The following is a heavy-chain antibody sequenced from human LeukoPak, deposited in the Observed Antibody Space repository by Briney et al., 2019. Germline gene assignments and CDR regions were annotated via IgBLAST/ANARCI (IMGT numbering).Heavy chain of an antibody. CDR1: GGSVSSGSYY. CDR2: VYYSGST. V-gene: IGHV4-61*01. D-gene: IGHD3-22*01. Sequence: SSETLSLTCTVSGGSVSSGSYYWSWIRQPPGKGLEWIGYVYYSGSTNYNPSLKSRVTISLDASKNQFSLKLSSVTAADTAVYYCARDNYYEGAFDVWGQGTMVTVSS. J-gene: IGHJ3*01. CDR3: ARDNYYEGAFDV.